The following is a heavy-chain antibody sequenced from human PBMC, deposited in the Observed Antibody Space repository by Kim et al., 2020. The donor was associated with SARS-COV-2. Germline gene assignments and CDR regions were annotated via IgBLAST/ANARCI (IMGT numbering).Heavy chain of an antibody. CDR3: ARTQSGYSYGYRDTFDY. CDR1: GGSFSGYY. CDR2: INHSGST. Sequence: SETLSLTCAVYGGSFSGYYWSWIRQPPGKGLEWIGEINHSGSTNYNPSLKSRVTISVDTSKNQFSLKLSSVTAADTAVYYCARTQSGYSYGYRDTFDYWGQGTLVTVAS. V-gene: IGHV4-34*01. J-gene: IGHJ4*02. D-gene: IGHD5-18*01.